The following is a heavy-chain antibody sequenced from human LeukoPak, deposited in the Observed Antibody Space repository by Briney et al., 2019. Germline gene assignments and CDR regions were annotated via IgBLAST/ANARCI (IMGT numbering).Heavy chain of an antibody. V-gene: IGHV3-21*01. J-gene: IGHJ6*02. Sequence: GGSLRLSCAASGFTFSSYSMNWVRQSPGKGLEWVSSISVISGYIYYAHLVKERFTISRDNAQNSLYLQMKSLRAEETAVYYCARDYVVVVAATRDYYYYGMDVWGQGTTVTVSS. CDR1: GFTFSSYS. CDR3: ARDYVVVVAATRDYYYYGMDV. CDR2: ISVISGYI. D-gene: IGHD2-15*01.